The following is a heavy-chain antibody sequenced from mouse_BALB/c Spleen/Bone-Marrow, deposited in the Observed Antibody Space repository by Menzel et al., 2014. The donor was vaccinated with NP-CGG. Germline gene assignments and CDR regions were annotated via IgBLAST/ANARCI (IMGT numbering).Heavy chain of an antibody. CDR2: INPSSGYT. D-gene: IGHD4-1*01. CDR3: AREARTGAWFTY. Sequence: LVESGAELARPGASVKMSCKASGYTFTSYTIQWVKQRPGQGLEWIGYINPSSGYTDYSQKFKDKTTLTADKSSNTAYMQLTSLTSEDSAVYSCAREARTGAWFTYWGQGTLVTVSA. J-gene: IGHJ3*01. V-gene: IGHV1-4*02. CDR1: GYTFTSYT.